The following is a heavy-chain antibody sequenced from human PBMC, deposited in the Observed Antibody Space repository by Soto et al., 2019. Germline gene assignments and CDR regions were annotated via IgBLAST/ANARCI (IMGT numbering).Heavy chain of an antibody. J-gene: IGHJ6*03. D-gene: IGHD2-2*01. V-gene: IGHV4-31*03. CDR2: IYYSGST. CDR1: GGSISSGGYY. CDR3: ARALAHIVVVPAADRYYYYMDV. Sequence: SETLSLTCTVSGGSISSGGYYWSWIRQHPGKGLEWIGYIYYSGSTYYNPSLKSRVTISVDTSKNQFSLKLSSVTAADTAVYYCARALAHIVVVPAADRYYYYMDVWGKGTTVTVSS.